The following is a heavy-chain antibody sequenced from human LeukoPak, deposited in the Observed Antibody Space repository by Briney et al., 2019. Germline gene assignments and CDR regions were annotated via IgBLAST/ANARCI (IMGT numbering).Heavy chain of an antibody. CDR3: ARDGGIIRFGGQDV. V-gene: IGHV3-7*01. Sequence: GGSLRLSCAASGFTFSRYWMSWARQAPGKGLEWVANIKEDGTQKYYVDSVKGRSTISRDNAKSSLYLQMDSLRVDDTAVYYCARDGGIIRFGGQDVWGQGTTVTVS. D-gene: IGHD3-16*01. CDR1: GFTFSRYW. CDR2: IKEDGTQK. J-gene: IGHJ6*02.